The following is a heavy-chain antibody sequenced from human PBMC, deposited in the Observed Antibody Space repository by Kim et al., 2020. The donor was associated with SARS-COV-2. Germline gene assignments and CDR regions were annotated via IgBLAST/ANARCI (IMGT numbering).Heavy chain of an antibody. J-gene: IGHJ3*02. Sequence: SETLSLTCTVSGGSISSYYWSWIRQPPGKGLGWIGYIYYSGSTNYNPSLKSRVTISVDTSKNQFSLKLSSVTAADTAVYYCARHRTYYDFWSGYYNTADAFDIWGQGTMVTVSS. CDR2: IYYSGST. V-gene: IGHV4-59*08. CDR1: GGSISSYY. D-gene: IGHD3-3*01. CDR3: ARHRTYYDFWSGYYNTADAFDI.